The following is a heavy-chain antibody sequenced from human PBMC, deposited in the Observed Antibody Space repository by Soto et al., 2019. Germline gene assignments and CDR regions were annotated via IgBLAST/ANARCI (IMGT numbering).Heavy chain of an antibody. V-gene: IGHV4-39*01. CDR3: ARQYYYGSGSFDY. D-gene: IGHD3-10*01. J-gene: IGHJ4*02. CDR1: GGSISSSSYY. CDR2: IYYSGST. Sequence: QLQLQELGPGLVKPSETLSLTCTVSGGSISSSSYYWGWIRQPPGKGLEWIGSIYYSGSTYYNPSLKSRVTISVDTSKNQFSLKLSSVTAADTAVYYCARQYYYGSGSFDYWGQGTLVTVSS.